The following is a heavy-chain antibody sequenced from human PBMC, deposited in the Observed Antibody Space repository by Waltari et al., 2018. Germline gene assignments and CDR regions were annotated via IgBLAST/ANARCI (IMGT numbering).Heavy chain of an antibody. D-gene: IGHD3-10*01. V-gene: IGHV4-34*01. CDR1: GGSFSGYY. CDR2: INHSGST. CDR3: ARGYHYYGSGRPFDY. Sequence: QVQLQQWGAGLLKPSETLSLTCAVYGGSFSGYYWSWIRQPPGKGLEWIWEINHSGSTNYNPSLKSRVTISVDTSKNQFSLKLSSVTAADTAVYYCARGYHYYGSGRPFDYWGQGTLVTVSS. J-gene: IGHJ4*02.